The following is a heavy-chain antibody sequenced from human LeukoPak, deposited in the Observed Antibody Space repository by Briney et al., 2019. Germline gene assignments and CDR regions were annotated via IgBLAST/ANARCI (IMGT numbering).Heavy chain of an antibody. D-gene: IGHD1-26*01. V-gene: IGHV5-51*01. J-gene: IGHJ3*02. Sequence: HGESLKISCKGSGYIFTSYWIGWVRQLPGKGLEWMGIIYPGDSDTRYSPSFQGQVTISADKSISTAYLQWSSLKASDTAMYYCASPYSGSYSEGANDAFDIWGQGTMVTVSS. CDR3: ASPYSGSYSEGANDAFDI. CDR1: GYIFTSYW. CDR2: IYPGDSDT.